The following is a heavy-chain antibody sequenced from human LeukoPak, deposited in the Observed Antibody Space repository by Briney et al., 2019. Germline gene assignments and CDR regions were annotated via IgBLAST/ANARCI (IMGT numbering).Heavy chain of an antibody. CDR2: ISPSSSYI. CDR3: ARSDEDCSSTSCQTDAFDI. D-gene: IGHD2-2*01. V-gene: IGHV3-21*06. Sequence: GGSLRLSCAASGFTFSSSSMNWVRQAPGKGLEFVSSISPSSSYIYYADSVKGRFTISRDDAKNSLFLQMNSLRAEDTAVYYCARSDEDCSSTSCQTDAFDIWGQGTMVTVSS. CDR1: GFTFSSSS. J-gene: IGHJ3*02.